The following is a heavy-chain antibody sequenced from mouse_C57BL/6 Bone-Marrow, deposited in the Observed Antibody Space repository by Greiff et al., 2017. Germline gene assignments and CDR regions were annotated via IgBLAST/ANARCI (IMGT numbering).Heavy chain of an antibody. Sequence: QVQLQQPGTELVKPGASVKLSCKASGYTFTSYWMHWVKQRPGQGLEWIGNIYPSNGGTNYNEKFKSKATLTVDKSSSTAYLQLSSLTSEDSAVYDSARSETPGWFAYWGQGTLVTVSA. J-gene: IGHJ3*01. CDR1: GYTFTSYW. CDR3: ARSETPGWFAY. V-gene: IGHV1-53*01. CDR2: IYPSNGGT.